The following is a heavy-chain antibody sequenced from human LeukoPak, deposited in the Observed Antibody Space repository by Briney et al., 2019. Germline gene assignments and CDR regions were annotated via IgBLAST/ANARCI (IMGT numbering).Heavy chain of an antibody. D-gene: IGHD3-9*01. CDR1: GYSISSSYY. Sequence: ETLSLTCTVSGYSISSSYYWSWVRQAPGKGLEWVANIKQDGSEKYYVDSVKGRFTISRDNAKNSLYLQMNSLRAEDTAVYYCARESRYYDILTGYYYYYYMDVWGKGTTVTISS. J-gene: IGHJ6*03. V-gene: IGHV3-7*01. CDR2: IKQDGSEK. CDR3: ARESRYYDILTGYYYYYYMDV.